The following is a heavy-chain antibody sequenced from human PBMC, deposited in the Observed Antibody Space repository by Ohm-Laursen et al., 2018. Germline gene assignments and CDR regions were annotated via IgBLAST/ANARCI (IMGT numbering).Heavy chain of an antibody. CDR1: GFTFSSYA. V-gene: IGHV3-23*01. CDR3: AREIWGRYFDL. CDR2: VSGSGGST. J-gene: IGHJ2*01. D-gene: IGHD7-27*01. Sequence: SLRLSCTASGFTFSSYAMSWVRQAPGKGLEWVSAVSGSGGSTYYADSVKGRFTISRDNSKNTLYLQMNSLRAEDTAVYYCAREIWGRYFDLWGRGTLVTVSS.